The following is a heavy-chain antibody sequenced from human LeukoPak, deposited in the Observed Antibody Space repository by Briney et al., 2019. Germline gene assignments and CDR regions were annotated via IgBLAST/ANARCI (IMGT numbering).Heavy chain of an antibody. D-gene: IGHD6-6*01. V-gene: IGHV4-30-4*08. J-gene: IGHJ5*02. Sequence: PSETLSLTCTVSGDSISSGDYYWSWIRQPPGKGLEWIGYIYYSGSTYYNPSLKSRVTISVDTSKNQFSLKLSSVTAADTAVYYCARATSNSYNWFDPWGQGTLVTVSS. CDR3: ARATSNSYNWFDP. CDR2: IYYSGST. CDR1: GDSISSGDYY.